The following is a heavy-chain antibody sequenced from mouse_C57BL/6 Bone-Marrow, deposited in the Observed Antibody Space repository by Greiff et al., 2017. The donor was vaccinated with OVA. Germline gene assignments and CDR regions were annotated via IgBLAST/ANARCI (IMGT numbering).Heavy chain of an antibody. CDR3: ARSVGYLWYFDV. V-gene: IGHV5-17*01. J-gene: IGHJ1*03. D-gene: IGHD2-3*01. CDR1: GFTFSDYG. Sequence: EVHLVESGGGLVKPGGSLKLSCAASGFTFSDYGMHWVRQAPEKGLEWVAYISSGSSTIYYADTVKGRFTISRDNAKNTLFLQMTSLRSEDTAMYYCARSVGYLWYFDVWGTGTTVTVSS. CDR2: ISSGSSTI.